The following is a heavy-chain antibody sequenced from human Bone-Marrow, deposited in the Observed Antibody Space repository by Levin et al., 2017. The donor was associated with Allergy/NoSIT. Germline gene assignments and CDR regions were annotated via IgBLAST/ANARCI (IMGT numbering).Heavy chain of an antibody. CDR2: ITGSGAGT. J-gene: IGHJ5*02. V-gene: IGHV3-23*01. Sequence: PGGSLRLSCAASGFTFSSFTMSWVRQAPGKGLERVSGITGSGAGTYYSDSVKGRFTISRDNSKNTVYLQMNNLRVEDTAVYYCTKPGVVAPGGTHCFDPWGQGTLVVVSS. CDR1: GFTFSSFT. CDR3: TKPGVVAPGGTHCFDP. D-gene: IGHD2-15*01.